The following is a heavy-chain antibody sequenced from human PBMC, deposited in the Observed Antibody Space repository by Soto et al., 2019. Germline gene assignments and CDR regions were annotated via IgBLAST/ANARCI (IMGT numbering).Heavy chain of an antibody. V-gene: IGHV3-11*06. CDR1: GFTFSDYY. J-gene: IGHJ4*02. Sequence: GGSLRLSCAASGFTFSDYYMSWTRQAPGKGLEWVSYISSSSSYTNYADSVKGRFTISRDNAKNSLYLQMNSLRAEDTAVYYCARDWNYDSSGTIFDYWGQGTLVTVSS. CDR2: ISSSSSYT. D-gene: IGHD3-22*01. CDR3: ARDWNYDSSGTIFDY.